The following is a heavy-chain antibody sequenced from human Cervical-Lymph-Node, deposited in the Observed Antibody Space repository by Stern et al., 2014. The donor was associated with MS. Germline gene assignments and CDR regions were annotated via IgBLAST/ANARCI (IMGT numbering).Heavy chain of an antibody. J-gene: IGHJ4*02. CDR3: ARGPASRDGYKRKNYFDY. D-gene: IGHD5-24*01. V-gene: IGHV3-74*02. Sequence: VQLVESGGGLVQPGGSLRLSCAASGFTFSSYWMHWVRQAPGKGLVWVSRINSDGSSTSYADSVKGRFTISRDNAKNTLYLQMNSLRAEDTAVYYCARGPASRDGYKRKNYFDYWGQGTLVTVSS. CDR1: GFTFSSYW. CDR2: INSDGSST.